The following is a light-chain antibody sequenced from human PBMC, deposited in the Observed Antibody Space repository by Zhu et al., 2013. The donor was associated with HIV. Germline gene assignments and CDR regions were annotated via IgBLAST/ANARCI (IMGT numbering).Light chain of an antibody. Sequence: QSVLTQPPSASGTPGQRVTVSCSGTSSNIGSNTVNWYQHFPGTSPKLIMYITDQRMSGVPDRFFGSKSGTSASLVISGLQSEDEADYYCAAWDDSLNGPVFGGGTKLTVL. CDR2: ITD. V-gene: IGLV1-44*01. J-gene: IGLJ2*01. CDR3: AAWDDSLNGPV. CDR1: SSNIGSNT.